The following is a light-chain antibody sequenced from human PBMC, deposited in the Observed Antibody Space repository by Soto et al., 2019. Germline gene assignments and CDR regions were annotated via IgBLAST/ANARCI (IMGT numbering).Light chain of an antibody. V-gene: IGKV3-15*01. CDR1: QSVSSN. CDR3: QQYNVCPLT. J-gene: IGKJ4*01. Sequence: EIVMTQSPVTLSVSPGERATLSCRASQSVSSNLAWYQQKPGQTPKLRIYFTTTRATGIQARFSGSGSGKEFTLTISRPQSEDFAFYYCQQYNVCPLTFGGGTKVEFK. CDR2: FTT.